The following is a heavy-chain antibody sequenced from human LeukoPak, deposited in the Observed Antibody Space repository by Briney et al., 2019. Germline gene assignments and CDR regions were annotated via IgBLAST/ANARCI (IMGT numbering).Heavy chain of an antibody. CDR2: IKQDGSEK. D-gene: IGHD4-23*01. J-gene: IGHJ3*02. V-gene: IGHV3-7*01. Sequence: PGESLRLSCAASGFTFNSYGMHWVRQAPGKGLEWVANIKQDGSEKYYVDSVKGRFTISRDNAKNSLYLQMNSLRAEDTAVYYCARDDYGGNTGVDIWGQGTMVTVSS. CDR3: ARDDYGGNTGVDI. CDR1: GFTFNSYG.